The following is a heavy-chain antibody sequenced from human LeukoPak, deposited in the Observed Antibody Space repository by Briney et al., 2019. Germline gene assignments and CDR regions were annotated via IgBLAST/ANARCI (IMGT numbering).Heavy chain of an antibody. J-gene: IGHJ4*02. CDR3: ARDRQWSSGYSPDY. Sequence: GGFLRFSCAASGFTFTSHWMHWVRQAPGKGLVWVSRINSDGSNTRYADSVEGRFTISRDNAKSTLYLQMNSLRAEDTAVYYCARDRQWSSGYSPDYWGQGTLVTVSS. V-gene: IGHV3-74*01. D-gene: IGHD3-22*01. CDR1: GFTFTSHW. CDR2: INSDGSNT.